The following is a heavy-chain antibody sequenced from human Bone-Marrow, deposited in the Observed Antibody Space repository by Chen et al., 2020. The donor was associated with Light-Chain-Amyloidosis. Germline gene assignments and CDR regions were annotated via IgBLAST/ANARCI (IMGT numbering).Heavy chain of an antibody. CDR1: GYTFPNYW. CDR2: IYPDDSDA. J-gene: IGHJ4*02. Sequence: EVPLEQSGPDVKKPGASLKISCKGSGYTFPNYWIGWVRQMPGKGLEWMGVIYPDDSDARYSPSFEGKVTISADKSITTAYLQWRSLKASDTAMYYWARRRDGYNFDYWGQGTLVTVSS. V-gene: IGHV5-51*01. D-gene: IGHD5-12*01. CDR3: ARRRDGYNFDY.